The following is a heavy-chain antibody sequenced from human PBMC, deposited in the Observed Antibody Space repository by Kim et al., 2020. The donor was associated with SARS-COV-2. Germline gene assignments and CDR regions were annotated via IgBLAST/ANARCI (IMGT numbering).Heavy chain of an antibody. J-gene: IGHJ2*01. Sequence: SETLSLTCTVSGGSISSSSYYWGWIRQPPGKGLEWIGSIYYSGSTYYNPSLKSRVTISVDTSKNQFSRKLSSVTAADTAVYYCARLSTVVNWNPFGADW. V-gene: IGHV4-39*01. CDR1: GGSISSSSYY. CDR3: ARLSTVVNWNPFGADW. D-gene: IGHD2-15*01. CDR2: IYYSGST.